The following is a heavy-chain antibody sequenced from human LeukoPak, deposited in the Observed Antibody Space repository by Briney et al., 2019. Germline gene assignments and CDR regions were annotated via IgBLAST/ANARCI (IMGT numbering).Heavy chain of an antibody. J-gene: IGHJ6*02. CDR1: GFTFSSYA. V-gene: IGHV3-23*01. CDR3: KKARTDIAAAVNYYYYGMDV. Sequence: PGGSLRLSCAASGFTFSSYAMSWVRQAPGKGLEWVSAISGSGGSTYYADSRKGRFTISRDNSKNTLHLQMNSLRAEDTAVYYCKKARTDIAAAVNYYYYGMDVWGQGTTVTVSS. D-gene: IGHD6-13*01. CDR2: ISGSGGST.